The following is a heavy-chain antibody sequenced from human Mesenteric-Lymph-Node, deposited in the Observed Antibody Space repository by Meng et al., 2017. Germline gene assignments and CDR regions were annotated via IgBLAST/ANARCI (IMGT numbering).Heavy chain of an antibody. CDR3: AILVEVALVGPTKGVNDAFDI. CDR2: IYSGGST. D-gene: IGHD1-26*01. Sequence: GESLKISCAASGFTVSINYMSWVRQAPGKGLEWVSVIYSGGSTYYADSVTGRFTIPRHTSKNTPYLQMNSLRAEETAVYYCAILVEVALVGPTKGVNDAFDIWGQETMVTVSS. V-gene: IGHV3-53*04. CDR1: GFTVSINY. J-gene: IGHJ3*02.